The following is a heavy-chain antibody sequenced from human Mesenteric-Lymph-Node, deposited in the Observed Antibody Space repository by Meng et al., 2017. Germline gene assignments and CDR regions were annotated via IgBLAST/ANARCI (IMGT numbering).Heavy chain of an antibody. D-gene: IGHD7-27*01. V-gene: IGHV4-30-2*01. CDR3: ARLGPRWFDP. J-gene: IGHJ5*02. CDR1: SGPIVSTDYS. CDR2: IYHNGST. Sequence: QLQLTESGSGLVKPSQTLSLTFAGSSGPIVSTDYSCSWIRRPPGKGLEWIGYIYHNGSTYYNPYFKSRVTISLDRSKNQVSLKLNSVTAADTAVYSCARLGPRWFDPWGQGTLVTVSS.